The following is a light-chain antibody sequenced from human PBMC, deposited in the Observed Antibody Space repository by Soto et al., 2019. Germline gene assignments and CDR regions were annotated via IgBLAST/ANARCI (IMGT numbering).Light chain of an antibody. CDR2: DVG. V-gene: IGLV2-14*01. J-gene: IGLJ1*01. CDR1: SSDIGGYNF. Sequence: QSALTQPASVSGSPGQSITIACTGTSSDIGGYNFVSWYQQHPGKAPKLLIYDVGNRPSGVSNRFSGSKSGNTASLTISGLQDEDEAHYYCNSYRTVSTYVFGTGTTLTVL. CDR3: NSYRTVSTYV.